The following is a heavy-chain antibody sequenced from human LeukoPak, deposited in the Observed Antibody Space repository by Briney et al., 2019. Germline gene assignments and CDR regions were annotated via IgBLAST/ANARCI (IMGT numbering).Heavy chain of an antibody. Sequence: GASVTVSCKASGGTFSSYAISWVRQAPGQGLEWMGGIIPIFGTANYAQKFQGRVTITADESTSTAYMELSSLRSEDTAVYYCVSLTGDYSTSSAFRWGRGPLFPVSS. V-gene: IGHV1-69*13. D-gene: IGHD6-6*01. CDR3: VSLTGDYSTSSAFR. CDR1: GGTFSSYA. J-gene: IGHJ4*02. CDR2: IIPIFGTA.